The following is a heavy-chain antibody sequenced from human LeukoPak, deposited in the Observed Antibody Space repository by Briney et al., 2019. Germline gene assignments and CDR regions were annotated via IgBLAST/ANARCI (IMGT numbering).Heavy chain of an antibody. CDR1: GGSIISYY. V-gene: IGHV4-59*08. CDR2: IYHSGST. Sequence: SETLSLTCTVSGGSIISYYWSWIRQPPGKGLEWIGYIYHSGSTNYNPSLKSRVTISVDTSKNQFSLKLSSVTAADTAVYYCARRLARRGYGDYCDYWGQGTLVTVSS. J-gene: IGHJ4*02. CDR3: ARRLARRGYGDYCDY. D-gene: IGHD4-17*01.